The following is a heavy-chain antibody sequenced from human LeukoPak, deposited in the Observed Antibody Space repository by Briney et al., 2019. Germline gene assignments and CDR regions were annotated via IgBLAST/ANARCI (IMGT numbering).Heavy chain of an antibody. V-gene: IGHV4-39*07. CDR2: IYYSGST. D-gene: IGHD3-22*01. Sequence: SETLSLTCTVSGGSISSSSYYWGWIRQPPGKGLEWIGNIYYSGSTYYNPSLKSRDTISVDTSKNQFSLNLSSVTAADTAVYYCARDHDSSGYYQGIDYWGQGTLVTVSS. J-gene: IGHJ4*02. CDR1: GGSISSSSYY. CDR3: ARDHDSSGYYQGIDY.